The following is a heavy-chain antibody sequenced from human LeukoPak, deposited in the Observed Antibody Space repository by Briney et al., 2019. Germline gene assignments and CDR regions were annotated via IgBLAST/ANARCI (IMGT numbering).Heavy chain of an antibody. D-gene: IGHD6-19*01. CDR2: ISAYNGNT. V-gene: IGHV1-18*01. CDR1: GGTFSSYA. Sequence: ASVKVSCKASGGTFSSYAISWVRQAPGQGLEWMGWISAYNGNTNYAQKLQGRVTMTTDTSTSTAYMELRSLRSDDTAVYYCARGGSLAVAPHQYYFDYWGQGTLVTVSS. CDR3: ARGGSLAVAPHQYYFDY. J-gene: IGHJ4*02.